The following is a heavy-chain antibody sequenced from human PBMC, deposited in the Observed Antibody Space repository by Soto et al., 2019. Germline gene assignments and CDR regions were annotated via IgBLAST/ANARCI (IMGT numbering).Heavy chain of an antibody. D-gene: IGHD3-10*01. Sequence: EVQLLESGGGLVQPGGSLRLSCAASGFTFSSDAMSWVRQAPGKGLEWDSAISGSGGSTYYADSVKGRFTISRDNSKNTLYLQMNRLRAEVTAVYYCAYWELHDYWGQGTLVTVSS. CDR3: AYWELHDY. CDR1: GFTFSSDA. V-gene: IGHV3-23*01. J-gene: IGHJ4*02. CDR2: ISGSGGST.